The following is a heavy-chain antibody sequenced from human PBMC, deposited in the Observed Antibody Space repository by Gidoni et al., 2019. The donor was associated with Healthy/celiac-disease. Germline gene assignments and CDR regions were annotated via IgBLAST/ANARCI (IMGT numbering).Heavy chain of an antibody. CDR1: GFTSGDYA. J-gene: IGHJ4*02. Sequence: EVQLVESGGGLVQPGRSLRLACTASGFTSGDYAMSWFRQAPGKGLECVGVSRSKAYGGTKEYAASVKGRFTISRDDSKSIAYLQMNSLKTEDTAVYYCTREGGEQWLPYYFDYWGQGTLVTVSS. CDR3: TREGGEQWLPYYFDY. D-gene: IGHD6-19*01. CDR2: SRSKAYGGTK. V-gene: IGHV3-49*03.